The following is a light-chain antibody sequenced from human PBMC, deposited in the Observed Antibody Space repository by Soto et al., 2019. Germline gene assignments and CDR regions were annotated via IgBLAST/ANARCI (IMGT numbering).Light chain of an antibody. J-gene: IGLJ3*02. CDR3: AAWDDSLRGWV. Sequence: QSVLTQPPSASGTPGQRVTISCSASASNIGSTYVYWYQQLPGTAPRLLIFKSNQRPSGVSDRFSGSKSGTSASLAISGLRSEDEAEYYCAAWDDSLRGWVFGGGTQLTVL. CDR2: KSN. CDR1: ASNIGSTY. V-gene: IGLV1-47*01.